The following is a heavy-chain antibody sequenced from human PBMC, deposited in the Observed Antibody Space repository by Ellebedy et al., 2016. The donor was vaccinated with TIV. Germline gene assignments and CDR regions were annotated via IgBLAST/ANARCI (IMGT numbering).Heavy chain of an antibody. CDR3: ANLVVTSAGSDN. CDR2: VYYTGST. V-gene: IGHV4-61*08. J-gene: IGHJ4*02. Sequence: MPSETLSLTCTVSGGSVNNGVYYWSWLRQPPGKGLEWIGYVYYTGSTNYNPSLKSRVTISVDTSRNQCSLKLSSVTAADTAVDYCANLVVTSAGSDNWGQGTLVTVSS. D-gene: IGHD2-21*02. CDR1: GGSVNNGVYY.